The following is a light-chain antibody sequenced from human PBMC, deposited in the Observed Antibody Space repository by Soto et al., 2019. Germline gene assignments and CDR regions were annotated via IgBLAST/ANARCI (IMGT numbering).Light chain of an antibody. CDR1: QSVTSNN. V-gene: IGKV3-20*01. CDR3: HQYETSPRT. Sequence: EIVLTQSPDPLSLSPGERATLFCRASQSVTSNNLAWYQQKRGQAPRLLIHAASIRAAGTPVRISGSGSGTDFVLTISRLEPEDFAIYYCHQYETSPRTFGQGTQLEI. J-gene: IGKJ2*01. CDR2: AAS.